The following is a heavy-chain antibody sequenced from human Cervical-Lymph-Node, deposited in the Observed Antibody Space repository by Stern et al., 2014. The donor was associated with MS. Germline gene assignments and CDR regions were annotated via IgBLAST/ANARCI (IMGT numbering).Heavy chain of an antibody. Sequence: QITLKESGPKLVKPTQTLTLTCTFSGFSLSTSGVGVGWIRQPPGKALEWLALIYWDDDKRYSPSLKSRLTITKDPSKNQVVLTMTNMDPVDPATYYCAHRQVATILDYWGQGTLVTVSS. CDR3: AHRQVATILDY. CDR1: GFSLSTSGVG. D-gene: IGHD5-24*01. CDR2: IYWDDDK. J-gene: IGHJ4*02. V-gene: IGHV2-5*02.